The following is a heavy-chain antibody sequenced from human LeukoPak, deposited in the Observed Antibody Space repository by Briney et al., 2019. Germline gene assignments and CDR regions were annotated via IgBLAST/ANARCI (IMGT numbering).Heavy chain of an antibody. CDR1: GGSISSGGYY. D-gene: IGHD2-2*01. CDR2: IYHSGST. V-gene: IGHV4-30-2*01. J-gene: IGHJ3*01. Sequence: SETLSLTCTVSGGSISSGGYYWSWIRQPPGKGLEWIGYIYHSGSTYYNPSLKSRVTISVDRSKNQFSLKLTSVSAADTAVYYCARDSAGVPGVAAAFDFWGQGTRVTVS. CDR3: ARDSAGVPGVAAAFDF.